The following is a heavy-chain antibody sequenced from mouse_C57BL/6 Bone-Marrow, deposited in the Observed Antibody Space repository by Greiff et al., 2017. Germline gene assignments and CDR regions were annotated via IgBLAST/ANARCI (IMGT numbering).Heavy chain of an antibody. V-gene: IGHV8-8*01. CDR1: GFSLSTYGMG. J-gene: IGHJ2*01. D-gene: IGHD1-1*01. CDR2: TWWDDDK. CDR3: ARISSVGRRNFDY. Sequence: QVTLKVSGPGILQPSQTLSLTCSSSGFSLSTYGMGVGWIRQPSGKGLEWLAHTWWDDDKYYNPALKRRLINSKDTSKNHVFLNIANVDTADTATYYCARISSVGRRNFDYWGQGTTLTVSS.